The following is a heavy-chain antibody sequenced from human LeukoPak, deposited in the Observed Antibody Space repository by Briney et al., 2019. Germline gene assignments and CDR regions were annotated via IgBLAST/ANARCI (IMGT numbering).Heavy chain of an antibody. CDR3: ARESPTYSSGWYKDF. D-gene: IGHD6-19*01. CDR2: IYISGST. Sequence: KPSETLSLTCTVSGGSISYYYWSWIRQPAGGGPEWIGRIYISGSTNYNPSLKSRVTISIDKSNNQFFLKLNSVTAADTAVYYCARESPTYSSGWYKDFWGKGTLVTVSS. V-gene: IGHV4-4*07. CDR1: GGSISYYY. J-gene: IGHJ4*02.